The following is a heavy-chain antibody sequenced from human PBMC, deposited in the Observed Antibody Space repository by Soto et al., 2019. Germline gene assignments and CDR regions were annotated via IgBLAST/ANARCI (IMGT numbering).Heavy chain of an antibody. V-gene: IGHV3-33*01. Sequence: QVQLVESGGGVVQPGRSLRLSCAASGFTFSSYGMHWVRQAPVKGLEWVAVIWYDGSNKYYADSVKGRFTISRDNSKNTLYLQMNSLRAEDTAVYYCARESSSSSIHFDYWGQGTLVTVSS. CDR1: GFTFSSYG. CDR3: ARESSSSSIHFDY. J-gene: IGHJ4*02. D-gene: IGHD6-6*01. CDR2: IWYDGSNK.